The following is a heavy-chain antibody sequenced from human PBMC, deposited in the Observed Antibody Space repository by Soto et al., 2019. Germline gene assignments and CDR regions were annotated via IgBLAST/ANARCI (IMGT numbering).Heavy chain of an antibody. Sequence: EVQLVASGGGLVLPGGSLRLSCAASGFTFSSLWMSWVRQAPGKGLEWVANIKPDGSDQYYVDSVKGRFTISRDNARNSLYLQMNSLRGDDTAVYYCTRAGGSYYFDFWGQGTLVTVSA. V-gene: IGHV3-7*01. CDR1: GFTFSSLW. CDR3: TRAGGSYYFDF. J-gene: IGHJ4*02. CDR2: IKPDGSDQ. D-gene: IGHD3-10*01.